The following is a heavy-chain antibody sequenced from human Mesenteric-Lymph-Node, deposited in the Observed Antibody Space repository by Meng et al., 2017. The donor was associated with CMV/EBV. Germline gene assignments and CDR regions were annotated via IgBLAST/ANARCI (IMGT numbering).Heavy chain of an antibody. D-gene: IGHD1-26*01. J-gene: IGHJ6*02. V-gene: IGHV1-2*02. CDR3: ARVGRGGDYYGMDV. CDR2: ISPYSGAT. Sequence: ASVKVSCKASGYTFTGYNIYWVRQAPGEGLEWMGWISPYSGATNYAQKFQGRVTMTSDTSISTAFMDLSSLISDDTAVYYCARVGRGGDYYGMDVWGQGTTVTVSS. CDR1: GYTFTGYN.